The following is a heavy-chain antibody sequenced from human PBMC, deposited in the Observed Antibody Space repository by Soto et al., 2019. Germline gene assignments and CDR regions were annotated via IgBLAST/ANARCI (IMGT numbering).Heavy chain of an antibody. CDR3: VHYYDTRDYLTYGMDV. J-gene: IGHJ6*02. V-gene: IGHV3-30*03. CDR1: GFTFSSYG. D-gene: IGHD3-22*01. Sequence: PGGSLRLSCAASGFTFSSYGMHWVRQAPGKGLAWVAVISYDGSNKYYADSVKGRFSTSRDNTKNTLFLQMNSLRAEDTAVYHCVHYYDTRDYLTYGMDVWGQGITVTVSS. CDR2: ISYDGSNK.